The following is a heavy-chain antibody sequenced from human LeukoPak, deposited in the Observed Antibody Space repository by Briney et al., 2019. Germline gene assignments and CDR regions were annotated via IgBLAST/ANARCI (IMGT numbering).Heavy chain of an antibody. D-gene: IGHD3-9*01. CDR2: IRYDGSNK. V-gene: IGHV3-30*02. CDR1: GFTFSTYG. CDR3: ARGGYYNILTGYYNKLLAFDY. Sequence: GGSLRLSCAASGFTFSTYGIHWVRQAPGKGLEWVAFIRYDGSNKYYADSVKGRFTISRDNSKNTLYLQMNSLRAEDTAVYYCARGGYYNILTGYYNKLLAFDYWGQGTLVTVSS. J-gene: IGHJ4*02.